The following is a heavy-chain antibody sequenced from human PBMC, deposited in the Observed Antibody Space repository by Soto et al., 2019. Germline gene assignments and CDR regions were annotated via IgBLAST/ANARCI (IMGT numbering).Heavy chain of an antibody. Sequence: PSETLSLTCSFSGDSVTGHYLTWIRQSPEKGLEWIGYIHYSGSSNYNPSLKSRVTISVDTSKNQFSLKLSSVTAADTAVYYCARTPPSSSSPYFDYWGQGTLVTVSS. J-gene: IGHJ4*02. CDR1: GDSVTGHY. D-gene: IGHD6-6*01. CDR3: ARTPPSSSSPYFDY. V-gene: IGHV4-59*02. CDR2: IHYSGSS.